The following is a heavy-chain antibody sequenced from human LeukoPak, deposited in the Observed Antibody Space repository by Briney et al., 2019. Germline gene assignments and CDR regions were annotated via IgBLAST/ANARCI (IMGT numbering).Heavy chain of an antibody. J-gene: IGHJ4*02. D-gene: IGHD1-26*01. Sequence: ASVKVSCKASGGTFSSYAISWVRQAPGQGLEWMGRIIPTLGIANYAQKFQGRVTITADKSTSTAYMELSNLRSEDTAVYYCAREIQGGSGSYFDYWGQGTLVTVSS. CDR3: AREIQGGSGSYFDY. V-gene: IGHV1-69*04. CDR1: GGTFSSYA. CDR2: IIPTLGIA.